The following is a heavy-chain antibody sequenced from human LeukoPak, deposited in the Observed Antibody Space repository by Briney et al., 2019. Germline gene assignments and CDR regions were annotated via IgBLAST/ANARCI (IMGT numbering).Heavy chain of an antibody. D-gene: IGHD2-21*02. V-gene: IGHV1-69*13. J-gene: IGHJ6*02. CDR1: GGTFSSYA. CDR3: ARVWVTLSEYYYYYYGMDV. Sequence: SVKVSCKASGGTFSSYAISWVRQAPGQGLEWMGGIIPIFGTANYAQKFQGRVTITADESTSTAYMELSSLRSEDTAVYYCARVWVTLSEYYYYYYGMDVWGQGTTVTVSS. CDR2: IIPIFGTA.